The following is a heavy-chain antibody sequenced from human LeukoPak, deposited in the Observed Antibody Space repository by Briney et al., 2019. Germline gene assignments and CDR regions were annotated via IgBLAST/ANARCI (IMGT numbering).Heavy chain of an antibody. CDR1: GDSVSSSSYY. Sequence: PSETLSLTCTVSGDSVSSSSYYWGWIRQPPGKGLERIGSRYYSGSTGYNPSLKSRVTISVDTSKNQFSLKLSSVTAADTAVYYCAREEYSSGHTGGCFDPWGQGTLVTVSS. J-gene: IGHJ5*02. CDR3: AREEYSSGHTGGCFDP. V-gene: IGHV4-39*02. CDR2: RYYSGST. D-gene: IGHD6-19*01.